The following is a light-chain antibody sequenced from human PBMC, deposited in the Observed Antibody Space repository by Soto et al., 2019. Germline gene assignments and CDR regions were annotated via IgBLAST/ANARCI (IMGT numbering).Light chain of an antibody. V-gene: IGLV2-14*01. CDR3: SSYSSSATPYV. Sequence: LTQPASVSGSPGQSITISCIGTSSDIGPYNYVSWYQQHPDKAPKLILYEVTNRPSGASDRFSGSKSGNAASLTISGLQAEDEADYYCSSYSSSATPYVFGTGTKVTVL. CDR1: SSDIGPYNY. CDR2: EVT. J-gene: IGLJ1*01.